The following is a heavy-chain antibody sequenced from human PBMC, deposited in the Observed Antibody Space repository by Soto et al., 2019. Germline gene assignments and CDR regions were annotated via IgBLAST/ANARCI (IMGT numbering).Heavy chain of an antibody. CDR3: ARDEGAYDYIWGSYRYTGSTAFDI. Sequence: GSLRLSCAASGFTVSSNYMSWVRQAPGKGLEWVSVIYSGGSTYYADSVKGRFTISRDNSKNTLYLQMNSLRAEDTAVYYCARDEGAYDYIWGSYRYTGSTAFDIWGQGTMVTVSS. V-gene: IGHV3-66*01. CDR1: GFTVSSNY. J-gene: IGHJ3*02. CDR2: IYSGGST. D-gene: IGHD3-16*02.